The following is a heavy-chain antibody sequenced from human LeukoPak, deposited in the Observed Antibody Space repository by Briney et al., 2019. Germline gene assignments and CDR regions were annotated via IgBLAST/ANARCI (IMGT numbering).Heavy chain of an antibody. Sequence: SETLSLTCAVSGGSISSYYWSWIRQPPGKGLEWIGNVYFTGSTKNNPSLTSRVTISIDTSKNQFSLQLNSVTPEDTAVYYCARGVHSYYFDYWGQGTLVTVSS. CDR3: ARGVHSYYFDY. D-gene: IGHD2-15*01. V-gene: IGHV4-59*12. J-gene: IGHJ4*02. CDR1: GGSISSYY. CDR2: VYFTGST.